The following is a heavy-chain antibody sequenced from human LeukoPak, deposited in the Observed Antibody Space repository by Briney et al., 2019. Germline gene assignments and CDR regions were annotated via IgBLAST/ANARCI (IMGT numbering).Heavy chain of an antibody. Sequence: GASVKVSCKASGYTFTNHYMHWVRLAPGQGLEWMGVINPSGGSTTHAQKFQGRVTMTRDTSTSTLYMELSSLRSEDTAVYYCARVFRVHFDYWGQGTLVTVSS. V-gene: IGHV1-46*01. CDR2: INPSGGST. CDR3: ARVFRVHFDY. D-gene: IGHD3-10*01. J-gene: IGHJ4*02. CDR1: GYTFTNHY.